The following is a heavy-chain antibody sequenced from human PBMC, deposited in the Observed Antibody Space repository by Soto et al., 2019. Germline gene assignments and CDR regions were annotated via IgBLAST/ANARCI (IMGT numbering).Heavy chain of an antibody. CDR2: IKQDGSEK. CDR1: GFTFSSYW. D-gene: IGHD5-12*01. J-gene: IGHJ4*02. Sequence: PGGSLRLSCAASGFTFSSYWMSWVRQAPGKGLEWVANIKQDGSEKYYVDSVKGRFTISRDNAKNSLFLQMNSLRAEDTAVYYCARRDGYNSYYFDYWGQGTLVTVSS. CDR3: ARRDGYNSYYFDY. V-gene: IGHV3-7*05.